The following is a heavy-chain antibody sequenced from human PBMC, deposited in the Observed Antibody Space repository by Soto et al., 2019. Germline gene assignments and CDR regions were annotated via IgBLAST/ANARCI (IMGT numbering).Heavy chain of an antibody. D-gene: IGHD2-21*01. CDR1: GFIFSNFA. J-gene: IGHJ4*02. CDR2: ISGSGSAT. V-gene: IGHV3-23*01. Sequence: PGGSLRLSCAASGFIFSNFAMSWVRQPPGKGLEWVSTISGSGSATYYADSVRGRFTISRDNSNNTLHLQTDSLRVEDTAVYYCALSRSDSSTDAINSWGQGTPVTVSS. CDR3: ALSRSDSSTDAINS.